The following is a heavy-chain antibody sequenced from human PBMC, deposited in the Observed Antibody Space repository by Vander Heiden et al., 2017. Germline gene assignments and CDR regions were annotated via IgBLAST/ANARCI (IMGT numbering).Heavy chain of an antibody. CDR3: ASSGYCTGATCTFDY. Sequence: QVQLQESGPGLVKPSQTLSLTCPVSGGSIGSGGYYWSWIRQHPGKGLEWIGYIYSSGSTYYNPSLKSRVTISVDTSKNQFSLKLTSVTAADTAVYYCASSGYCTGATCTFDYWGQGTLVTVSS. D-gene: IGHD2-8*02. V-gene: IGHV4-31*03. J-gene: IGHJ4*02. CDR1: GGSIGSGGYY. CDR2: IYSSGST.